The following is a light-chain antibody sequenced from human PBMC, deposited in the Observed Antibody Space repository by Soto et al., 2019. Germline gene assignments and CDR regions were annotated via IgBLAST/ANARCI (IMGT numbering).Light chain of an antibody. V-gene: IGKV3-20*01. CDR2: GAS. CDR3: QLYGSSPLT. J-gene: IGKJ3*01. Sequence: EIVLTQSPGTLSLSPGESATLSCRATQSVSSSFLAWYQQKPGLAPRLLIYGASTRATGIPDRFSGSGSGTDFTLTISRLEPEDFAVYYCQLYGSSPLTFGRGTKVDIK. CDR1: QSVSSSF.